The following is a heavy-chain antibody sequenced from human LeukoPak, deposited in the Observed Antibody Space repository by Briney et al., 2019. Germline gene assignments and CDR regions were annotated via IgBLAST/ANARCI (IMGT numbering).Heavy chain of an antibody. V-gene: IGHV3-48*03. Sequence: GGSLRLSCAASGFTFNNYELNWVRQAPGKGLEWVSNISSSGSNIYYADSVKGRFIISRDSAKNSLYLQMNILRAEDTAVYYCARETYSYDSSGNSPFDYWGQGTLVTVSS. CDR1: GFTFNNYE. CDR2: ISSSGSNI. J-gene: IGHJ4*02. CDR3: ARETYSYDSSGNSPFDY. D-gene: IGHD3-22*01.